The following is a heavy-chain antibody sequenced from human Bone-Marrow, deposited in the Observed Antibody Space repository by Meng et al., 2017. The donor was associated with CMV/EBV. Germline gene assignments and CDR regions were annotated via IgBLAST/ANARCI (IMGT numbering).Heavy chain of an antibody. CDR1: GSTFSSYA. Sequence: GESLKISCAASGSTFSSYAMHWVRQAPGKGLEWVAVISYDGSNKYYADSVKGRFTISRDNSKNTLYLQMNSLRAEDTAVYYCARESCSSTSCSRGYFDYWGQGTLVTVSS. V-gene: IGHV3-30*04. CDR3: ARESCSSTSCSRGYFDY. D-gene: IGHD2-2*01. J-gene: IGHJ4*02. CDR2: ISYDGSNK.